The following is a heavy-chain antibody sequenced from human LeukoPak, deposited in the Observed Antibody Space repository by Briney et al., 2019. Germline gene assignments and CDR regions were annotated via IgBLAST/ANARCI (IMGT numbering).Heavy chain of an antibody. CDR3: ARVFGLPAAIDYYYYMDV. V-gene: IGHV1-69*13. D-gene: IGHD2-2*01. J-gene: IGHJ6*03. Sequence: GTSVKVSCKASGGTFSSYAISWVRQAPGQGLEWMGGIIPIFGTANYAQKFQGRVTITADESTSTAYMELSSLRSEDTAVYYCARVFGLPAAIDYYYYMDVWAKGPRSPSP. CDR2: IIPIFGTA. CDR1: GGTFSSYA.